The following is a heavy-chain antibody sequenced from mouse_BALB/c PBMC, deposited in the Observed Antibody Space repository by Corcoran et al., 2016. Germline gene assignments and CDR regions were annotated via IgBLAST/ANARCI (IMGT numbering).Heavy chain of an antibody. CDR3: GYYAMDY. CDR1: GYTFSSYV. Sequence: EVQLQQSGPELVKPGASVKMSCKASGYTFSSYVMHWVKQQPGQGLEWIGYINPYNDGTKYNEKFKGKATLTSDKSSSTAYMELSSLTSEDSAVYYCGYYAMDYWGQGTSVTVSS. CDR2: INPYNDGT. J-gene: IGHJ4*01. V-gene: IGHV1S136*01.